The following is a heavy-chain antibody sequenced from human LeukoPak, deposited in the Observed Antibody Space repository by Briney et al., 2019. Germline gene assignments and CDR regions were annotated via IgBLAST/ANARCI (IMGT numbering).Heavy chain of an antibody. Sequence: SETLSLTCAVYGGSFSGYYWSWIRQPPGKGLEWIGEINHSGSTNYNPSLKSRVTISVDTSKNQFSLKLSSVTAADTAVYYCARGGYYYDSSGYIAAWGQGTLVPSPQ. D-gene: IGHD3-22*01. V-gene: IGHV4-34*01. CDR2: INHSGST. CDR3: ARGGYYYDSSGYIAA. J-gene: IGHJ5*02. CDR1: GGSFSGYY.